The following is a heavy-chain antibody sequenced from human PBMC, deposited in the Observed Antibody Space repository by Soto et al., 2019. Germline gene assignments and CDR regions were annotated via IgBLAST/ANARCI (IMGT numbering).Heavy chain of an antibody. D-gene: IGHD3-9*01. Sequence: PSETLSLTCTVSGGSLSSYYWSWIRQSPGKGLEWIGYIYSTGGTNYNPSLKSRVTISVDTSKNQFSLKLRSVTAADTAVYFCARGRYAINLYYFDYWGQGTRVNVS. CDR1: GGSLSSYY. V-gene: IGHV4-59*01. J-gene: IGHJ4*02. CDR3: ARGRYAINLYYFDY. CDR2: IYSTGGT.